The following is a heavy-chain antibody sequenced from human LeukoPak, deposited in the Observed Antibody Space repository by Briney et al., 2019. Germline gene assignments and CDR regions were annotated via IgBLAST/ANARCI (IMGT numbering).Heavy chain of an antibody. J-gene: IGHJ3*02. CDR1: GGTFSSYA. CDR3: ARSPSIVGAGDDAFDI. Sequence: ALVKVSCKASGGTFSSYAISWVRQAPGQGLEWMGRIIPIFGTANYAQKFQGRVTITTDESTSTAYMELSSLRSEDTAVYYCARSPSIVGAGDDAFDIWGQGTMVTVSS. CDR2: IIPIFGTA. D-gene: IGHD1-26*01. V-gene: IGHV1-69*05.